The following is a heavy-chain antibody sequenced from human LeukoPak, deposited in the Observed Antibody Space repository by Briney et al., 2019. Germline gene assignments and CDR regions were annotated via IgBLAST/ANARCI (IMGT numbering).Heavy chain of an antibody. V-gene: IGHV4-34*01. CDR3: ARVRRKTSIFDY. CDR1: GGSFSGYY. CDR2: INHSGST. D-gene: IGHD3-10*01. Sequence: SETLSLTCAVYGGSFSGYYWSWIRQPPGKGLERIGEINHSGSTNYNPSLKSRVTISVDTSKNQFSLKLSSVTAVDTAVYYCARVRRKTSIFDYWGQGTLVTVSS. J-gene: IGHJ4*02.